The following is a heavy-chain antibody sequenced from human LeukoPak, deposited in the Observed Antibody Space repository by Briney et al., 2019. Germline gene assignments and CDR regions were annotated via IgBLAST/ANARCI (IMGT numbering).Heavy chain of an antibody. CDR2: IYYSGST. D-gene: IGHD3-22*01. J-gene: IGHJ4*02. CDR3: ARVSDSSGYYPYRTFDY. CDR1: GGSISSYY. Sequence: SETLSLTCTVSGGSISSYYWGWIRQPPGKGLEWIGSIYYSGSTYYNPSLKSRVTISVDTSKNQFSLKLSSVTAADTAVYYCARVSDSSGYYPYRTFDYWGQGTLVTVSS. V-gene: IGHV4-39*07.